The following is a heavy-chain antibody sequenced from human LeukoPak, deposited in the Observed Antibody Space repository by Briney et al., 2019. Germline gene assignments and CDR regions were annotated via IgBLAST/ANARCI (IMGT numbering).Heavy chain of an antibody. J-gene: IGHJ5*02. CDR1: GFTFSSYW. D-gene: IGHD5-12*01. Sequence: PGGSLRLSCAASGFTFSSYWMSWVRQAPGKGLEWVANIKQDGSEKYYVDSVKGRFTISRDNAKNSLYLQMNGLRAEDTAVYYCARDPDIGWFDPWGQGNLVTVSS. CDR2: IKQDGSEK. CDR3: ARDPDIGWFDP. V-gene: IGHV3-7*01.